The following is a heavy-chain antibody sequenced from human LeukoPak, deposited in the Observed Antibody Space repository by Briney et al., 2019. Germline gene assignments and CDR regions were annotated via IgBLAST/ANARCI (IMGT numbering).Heavy chain of an antibody. D-gene: IGHD2-2*01. V-gene: IGHV3-7*01. CDR3: ASSGYCSSTSCYPYYYYYMDV. J-gene: IGHJ6*03. CDR1: GFTFSSYW. CDR2: IKQDGSEK. Sequence: AGGSLRLSCAASGFTFSSYWMSWVRQAPGKGLEWVANIKQDGSEKYYVDSVKGRFTTSRDNAKNSLYLQMNSLRAEDTAVYYCASSGYCSSTSCYPYYYYYMDVWGKGTTVTVSS.